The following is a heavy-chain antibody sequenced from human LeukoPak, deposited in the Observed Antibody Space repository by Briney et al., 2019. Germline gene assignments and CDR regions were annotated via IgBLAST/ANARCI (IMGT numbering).Heavy chain of an antibody. Sequence: PGGSLRLSCAASGFTFSTYSMNWVRQAPGKGLEWVSSISSVSSYIYYADSVKGRFTISRDNAKNSLYLQMNSLRAEDTAVYYCARDEYSSSWRTRLVLPDYWGQGTLVTVSS. V-gene: IGHV3-21*01. J-gene: IGHJ4*02. CDR2: ISSVSSYI. CDR3: ARDEYSSSWRTRLVLPDY. D-gene: IGHD6-13*01. CDR1: GFTFSTYS.